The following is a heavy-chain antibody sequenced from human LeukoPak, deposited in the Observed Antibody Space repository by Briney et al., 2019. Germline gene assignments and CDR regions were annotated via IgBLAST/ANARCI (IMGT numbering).Heavy chain of an antibody. V-gene: IGHV1-2*02. J-gene: IGHJ4*02. CDR3: AKLDLLGY. D-gene: IGHD2-15*01. CDR1: GYTFTGYY. CDR2: INPNSGGT. Sequence: ASVKVSCKASGYTFTGYYMHWVRQAPGQGLEWMGWINPNSGGTNYAQEFQGRVTMTRDTSITTAYMELSRLRSDDTAVYYCAKLDLLGYWGQGTLVTVPS.